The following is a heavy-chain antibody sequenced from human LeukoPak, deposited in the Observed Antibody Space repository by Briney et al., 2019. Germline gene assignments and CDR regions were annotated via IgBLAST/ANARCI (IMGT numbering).Heavy chain of an antibody. Sequence: SETLSLTCTVSGGSISSSSYYWGWIRQPPGKGLEWIGSIYYSGSTYYNPSLKSRVTISVDTSKNQFSLKLSSVTAADTAVYYCASLDRYGSGWFDYWGQGTLVTVSS. CDR2: IYYSGST. J-gene: IGHJ4*02. CDR3: ASLDRYGSGWFDY. V-gene: IGHV4-39*01. CDR1: GGSISSSSYY. D-gene: IGHD6-19*01.